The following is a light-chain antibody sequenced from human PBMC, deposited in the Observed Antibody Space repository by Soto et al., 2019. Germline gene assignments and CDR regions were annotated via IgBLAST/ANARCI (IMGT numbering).Light chain of an antibody. V-gene: IGKV1-5*03. J-gene: IGKJ2*01. Sequence: DIQMTQFPSTLSASIGDRVTITCRASQTISNWLAWYQQKPGKAPKLLIYKAYSLETGVPSRFSGSGSGTEFPLTISSLQPDDFVTYYCQQYTRYSAYTFVPRTRLELK. CDR3: QQYTRYSAYT. CDR1: QTISNW. CDR2: KAY.